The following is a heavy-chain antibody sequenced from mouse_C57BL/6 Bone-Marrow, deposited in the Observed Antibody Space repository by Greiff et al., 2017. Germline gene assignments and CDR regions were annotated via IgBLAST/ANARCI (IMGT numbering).Heavy chain of an antibody. V-gene: IGHV14-2*01. CDR3: ANLFDY. Sequence: VQLQQSGAELVKPGASVKLSCTASGFNIKDYYMHWVKQRTEQGLEWIGRIDPEDGETKYAPKFPGKAPITADTSSNTAYLQRSSLTSEDTAVYYCANLFDYWGQGTTLTVSS. J-gene: IGHJ2*01. CDR1: GFNIKDYY. CDR2: IDPEDGET. D-gene: IGHD2-3*01.